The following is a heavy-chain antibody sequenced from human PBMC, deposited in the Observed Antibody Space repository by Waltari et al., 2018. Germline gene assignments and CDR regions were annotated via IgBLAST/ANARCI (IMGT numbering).Heavy chain of an antibody. D-gene: IGHD5-18*01. Sequence: QVQLQESGPGLAKASQTLSLTCAVSGGSIRNLNFYWGWIRQPAGKGLAWIGRIYRSGVTDYNPSLRGRATMFLDMSKNQFSLTVDSLIAADTAVYYCAVSPDTATSRAAFHFWGPGTTVSVSS. CDR3: AVSPDTATSRAAFHF. CDR1: GGSIRNLNFY. CDR2: IYRSGVT. V-gene: IGHV4-61*02. J-gene: IGHJ6*02.